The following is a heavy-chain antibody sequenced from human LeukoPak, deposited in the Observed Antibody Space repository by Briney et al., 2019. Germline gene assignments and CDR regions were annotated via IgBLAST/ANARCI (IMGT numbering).Heavy chain of an antibody. CDR1: GGSISSGGYY. D-gene: IGHD2-2*01. CDR3: ARDTPRRIGVVVPWLMDV. J-gene: IGHJ6*03. CDR2: IYYSGST. V-gene: IGHV4-31*03. Sequence: PSQTLSLTCTVSGGSISSGGYYWSWIRQHPGKGLEWIGYIYYSGSTYYNPSLKSRVTISVDTSKNQFSLKLSSVTAADTAVYYCARDTPRRIGVVVPWLMDVWGKGTTVTVSS.